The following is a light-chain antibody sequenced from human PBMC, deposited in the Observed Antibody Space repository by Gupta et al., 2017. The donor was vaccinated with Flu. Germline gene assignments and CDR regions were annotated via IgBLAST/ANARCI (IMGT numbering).Light chain of an antibody. V-gene: IGLV1-51*02. J-gene: IGLJ3*02. CDR2: ENN. Sequence: KVTISCSGSSSNIGNNYVSWYQQLPGTAPKLLIYENNHRPSGIPDRFSGSKSGTSATLGITGLQTGDEADYYCGTWDSSLSAGVFGGGTKLTVL. CDR1: SSNIGNNY. CDR3: GTWDSSLSAGV.